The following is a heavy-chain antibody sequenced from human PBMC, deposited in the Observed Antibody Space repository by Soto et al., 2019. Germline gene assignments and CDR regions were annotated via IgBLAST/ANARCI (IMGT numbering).Heavy chain of an antibody. V-gene: IGHV1-69*12. CDR1: GGTFSSYA. CDR2: IIPIFGTA. Sequence: QVQLVQSGAEVKKPGSSVKVSCKASGGTFSSYAISWVRQAPGQGLEWMGGIIPIFGTANYAQKFQGRVKTTADESTSTPYMELSSLRSADTAVYYCARRYCSGDSRYYDGMDVWRQGTTVTVSS. D-gene: IGHD2-15*01. CDR3: ARRYCSGDSRYYDGMDV. J-gene: IGHJ6*02.